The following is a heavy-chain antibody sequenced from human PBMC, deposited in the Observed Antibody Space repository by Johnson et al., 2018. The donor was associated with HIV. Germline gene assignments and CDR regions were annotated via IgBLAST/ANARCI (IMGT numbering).Heavy chain of an antibody. CDR2: INSDGSST. CDR1: GFTFSSYW. D-gene: IGHD3-10*01. Sequence: VQLVESGGGLVQPGGSLRLSCAASGFTFSSYWMHWVRQAPGKGLVWVSRINSDGSSTTYADSVKGRFTISRDNAKNILYLQMNSLRAEDTAVYYCARERDPWRGSQQSGVYAFYIWGQGTMVTVSS. V-gene: IGHV3-74*01. CDR3: ARERDPWRGSQQSGVYAFYI. J-gene: IGHJ3*02.